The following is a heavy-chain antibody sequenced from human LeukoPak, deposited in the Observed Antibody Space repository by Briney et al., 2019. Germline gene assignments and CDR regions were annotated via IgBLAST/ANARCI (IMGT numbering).Heavy chain of an antibody. V-gene: IGHV1-3*01. Sequence: ASVKVSCKASGYTFTSYAMHWVRQAPGQRLEWMGWINAGNGNTKYSQKFQGRVTITADKSTSTAYMELSSLRSEDTAVYYCARDRTVGYCSGGSCYALDYWGQGTLVTVSS. CDR3: ARDRTVGYCSGGSCYALDY. J-gene: IGHJ4*02. CDR1: GYTFTSYA. CDR2: INAGNGNT. D-gene: IGHD2-15*01.